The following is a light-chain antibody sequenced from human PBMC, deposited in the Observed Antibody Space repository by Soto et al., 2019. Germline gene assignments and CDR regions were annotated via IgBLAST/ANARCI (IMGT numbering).Light chain of an antibody. CDR2: DTS. V-gene: IGLV7-46*01. CDR3: WSSYSGARLVV. J-gene: IGLJ2*01. Sequence: QAVVTQEPSLTVSPGGTVTLTCGSSTGAVTSGHYPYWFQQKPGQAPRTLIYDTSNKHSWTPARFSGSLLGGKAALTLSGAQPEDEAAYYCWSSYSGARLVVFGGGTKVTVL. CDR1: TGAVTSGHY.